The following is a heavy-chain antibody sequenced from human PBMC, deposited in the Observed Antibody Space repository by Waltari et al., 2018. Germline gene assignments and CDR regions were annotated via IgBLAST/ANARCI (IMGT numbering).Heavy chain of an antibody. CDR2: INHSGRT. D-gene: IGHD3-10*01. CDR3: ARGFRGSSPDAFDL. V-gene: IGHV4-34*01. CDR1: GGSFSGYY. Sequence: QVQLQQWGAGLLKPSETLSLTCAVYGGSFSGYYWSWIRQTPGKGLEWIGEINHSGRTNYIPSLKSRLTISVDTSKNQFSLKLSSVTAADTAVYYCARGFRGSSPDAFDLWGQGTMVTVSS. J-gene: IGHJ3*01.